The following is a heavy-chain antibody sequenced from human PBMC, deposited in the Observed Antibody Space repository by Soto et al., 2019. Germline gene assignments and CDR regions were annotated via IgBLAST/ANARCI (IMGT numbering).Heavy chain of an antibody. CDR3: AKGGRQWLVTSDFNY. V-gene: IGHV3-30*18. CDR2: TSYDGRNN. D-gene: IGHD6-19*01. CDR1: GFTFSSYG. J-gene: IGHJ4*02. Sequence: PGGSLRLSCAASGFTFSSYGMHWVRQAPGKGLEWVAVTSYDGRNNNYADSVRGRFTISRDNSKNTLYLQMNSLRAEDTAVYYCAKGGRQWLVTSDFNYWGQGALVTVSS.